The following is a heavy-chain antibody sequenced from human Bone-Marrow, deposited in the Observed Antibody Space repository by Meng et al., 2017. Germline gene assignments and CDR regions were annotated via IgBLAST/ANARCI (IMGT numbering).Heavy chain of an antibody. CDR3: ARDYGGNSGRFDP. J-gene: IGHJ5*02. V-gene: IGHV1-8*01. CDR1: LYLLNTFD. Sequence: QMVEAVPDVKTPGGSFRGTSPASLYLLNTFDLTWVRQAAGQGPAWMGWLNPRPGNTGYAQKFQGRVTLTRDTSRSTAYMELSSLTSDDTAIYYCARDYGGNSGRFDPWGQGTLVTVSS. D-gene: IGHD4-23*01. CDR2: LNPRPGNT.